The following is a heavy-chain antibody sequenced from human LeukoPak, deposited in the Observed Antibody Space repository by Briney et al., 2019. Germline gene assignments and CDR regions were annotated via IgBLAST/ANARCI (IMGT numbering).Heavy chain of an antibody. CDR3: ALNEGIVDY. V-gene: IGHV1-24*01. Sequence: GASVKVSCKVSGYTLTELSMHWVRQAPGKGLVWMGGFDPEDGETIYAQKFQGRVTMTRNTSISTAYMELSSLRSEDTAVYYCALNEGIVDYWGQGTLVTVSS. D-gene: IGHD1-1*01. CDR1: GYTLTELS. J-gene: IGHJ4*02. CDR2: FDPEDGET.